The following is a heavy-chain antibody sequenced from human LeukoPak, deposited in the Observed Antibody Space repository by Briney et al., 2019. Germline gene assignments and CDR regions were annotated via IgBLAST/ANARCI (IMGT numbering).Heavy chain of an antibody. CDR2: IDHSGTT. CDR3: ATGRNGVVPAPILGVGPWYNYHYMDV. CDR1: GGSFSGYY. Sequence: PSETPSLTCVVYGGSFSGYYGSWIRQPPGKGLEWIGEIDHSGTTNYNPSLKSRVTMSVDTSKNQFSLMVSSVTAADTAVYYCATGRNGVVPAPILGVGPWYNYHYMDVWGKGTTVTVSS. J-gene: IGHJ6*03. V-gene: IGHV4-34*01. D-gene: IGHD2-2*02.